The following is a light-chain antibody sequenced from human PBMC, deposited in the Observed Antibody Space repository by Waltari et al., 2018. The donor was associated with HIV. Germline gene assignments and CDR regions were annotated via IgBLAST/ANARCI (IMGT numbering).Light chain of an antibody. CDR2: HSS. CDR1: QNVDDK. Sequence: SCRASQNVDDKLAWYQQKPGQSPRLLIYHSSVRAAGVPTRFGGAGSATNFTLTITGLQSEDFTLYFCQQYHHWPPLTFGGGSRVELK. J-gene: IGKJ4*01. CDR3: QQYHHWPPLT. V-gene: IGKV3D-15*01.